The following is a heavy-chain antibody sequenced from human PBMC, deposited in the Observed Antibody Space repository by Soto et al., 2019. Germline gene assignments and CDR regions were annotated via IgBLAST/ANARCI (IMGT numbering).Heavy chain of an antibody. CDR1: GYTFTSYD. Sequence: ASVKVSCKASGYTFTSYDINWVRQATGQGLEWMGWMNPNSGNTGYAQKFQGRVTMTRNTSMSTAYMKLNSLRAEDTAVYYCAKDFHFQGYCSSTSCYWGHFISDYWGQGTLVTVSS. J-gene: IGHJ4*02. V-gene: IGHV1-8*01. D-gene: IGHD2-2*01. CDR3: AKDFHFQGYCSSTSCYWGHFISDY. CDR2: MNPNSGNT.